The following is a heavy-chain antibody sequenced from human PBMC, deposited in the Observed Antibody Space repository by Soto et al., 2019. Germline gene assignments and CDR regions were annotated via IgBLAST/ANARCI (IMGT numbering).Heavy chain of an antibody. Sequence: PGGSLRLSCAASGFTFSSYAMTWVRQAPGKGLEWVSAIDGSGGSTYYADSVKGRFTISRDNSKNTLYLQMNSLTAEDTAVYYCAKKQTSGYYSDAFDIWGQGTMVTVPS. CDR1: GFTFSSYA. CDR2: IDGSGGST. J-gene: IGHJ3*02. V-gene: IGHV3-23*01. CDR3: AKKQTSGYYSDAFDI. D-gene: IGHD3-22*01.